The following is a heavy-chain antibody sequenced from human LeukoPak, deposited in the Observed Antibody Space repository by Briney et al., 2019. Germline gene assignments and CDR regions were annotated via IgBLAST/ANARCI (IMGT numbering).Heavy chain of an antibody. J-gene: IGHJ4*02. D-gene: IGHD2-15*01. CDR3: AIAKGPVDIVVAATGVFGY. CDR2: ISWNSGSI. V-gene: IGHV3-9*01. Sequence: SGGSLRLSCAASGFTFDDYAMHWVRQAPGKGLKWVSGISWNSGSIGYAESVKGRFTISRDNSKNMLYLQMNSLRADDTAVYYCAIAKGPVDIVVAATGVFGYWGQGTLVTVSS. CDR1: GFTFDDYA.